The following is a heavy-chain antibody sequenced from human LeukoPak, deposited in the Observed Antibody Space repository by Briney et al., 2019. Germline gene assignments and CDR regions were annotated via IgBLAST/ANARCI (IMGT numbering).Heavy chain of an antibody. J-gene: IGHJ4*02. D-gene: IGHD3-22*01. V-gene: IGHV4-39*01. CDR1: GGSISRSSYY. CDR3: ARLMIVVVTSFDY. CDR2: IYYSGST. Sequence: SETLSLTCTVSGGSISRSSYYWGWIRQPPGKGLEWIGSIYYSGSTYYNPSLKSRVTISVDTSKNQFSLKLSSVTAADTAVYYCARLMIVVVTSFDYWGKGTLVTVSS.